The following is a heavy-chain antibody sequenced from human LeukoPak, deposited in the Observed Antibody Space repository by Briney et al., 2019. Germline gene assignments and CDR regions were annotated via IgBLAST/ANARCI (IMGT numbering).Heavy chain of an antibody. CDR3: ARDRGYGDYVLGY. CDR1: GFTFSSYG. D-gene: IGHD4-17*01. J-gene: IGHJ4*02. Sequence: GGSLRLSCAASGFTFSSYGMHWVRQAPGKGLEWVANIKQDGSEKYYVDSVKGRFTISRDNSKNTLYLQMNSLRAEDTAVYYCARDRGYGDYVLGYWGQGTLVTVSA. V-gene: IGHV3-7*01. CDR2: IKQDGSEK.